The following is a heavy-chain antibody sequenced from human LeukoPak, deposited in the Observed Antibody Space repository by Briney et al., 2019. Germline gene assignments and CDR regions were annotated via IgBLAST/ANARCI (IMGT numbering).Heavy chain of an antibody. CDR2: INWNGGSS. J-gene: IGHJ6*02. V-gene: IGHV3-20*01. Sequence: PGGSLRLSCAASGFTFDDYGMSWVRQAPGKGLEGVSGINWNGGSSGYARSVKGRLTISRDNAKNSLYLQINSLRAEDTALYHCARVGSSWYSYGMDVWGQGTTVTVSS. D-gene: IGHD6-13*01. CDR3: ARVGSSWYSYGMDV. CDR1: GFTFDDYG.